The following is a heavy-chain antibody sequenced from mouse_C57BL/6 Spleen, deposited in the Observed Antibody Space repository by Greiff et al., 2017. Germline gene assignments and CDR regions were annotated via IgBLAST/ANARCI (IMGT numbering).Heavy chain of an antibody. CDR2: IDPSDSET. V-gene: IGHV1-52*01. Sequence: QVQLQQPGAELVRPGSSVKLSCKASGYSFTSSWLHWVKQRPIQGLDWIGNIDPSDSETHYNQKFKDKATMTVDKSSSNAYIRLSNLTSEDSAVYYCVGGCNYVCYYAMDYWGQGTSVTVSS. CDR3: VGGCNYVCYYAMDY. J-gene: IGHJ4*01. CDR1: GYSFTSSW. D-gene: IGHD2-1*01.